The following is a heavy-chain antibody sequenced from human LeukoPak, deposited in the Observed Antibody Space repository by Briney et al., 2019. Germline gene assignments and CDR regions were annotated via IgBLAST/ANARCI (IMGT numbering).Heavy chain of an antibody. J-gene: IGHJ4*02. CDR1: GFIFSSYG. D-gene: IGHD3-10*01. CDR2: IRYDGSNK. Sequence: GGSLRLSCAASGFIFSSYGMHWVRQAPGKGLEWVAGIRYDGSNKYYAGSVKGRFTISRDNTKNTLYLQMNSLRAEDTAVYYCARAAFGVTMDYWGRGTLVTVSS. CDR3: ARAAFGVTMDY. V-gene: IGHV3-33*01.